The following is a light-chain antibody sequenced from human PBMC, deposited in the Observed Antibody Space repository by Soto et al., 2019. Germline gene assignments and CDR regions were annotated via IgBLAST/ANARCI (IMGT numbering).Light chain of an antibody. CDR1: QSISSW. V-gene: IGKV1-5*01. J-gene: IGKJ1*01. CDR3: QQYNTYSWT. Sequence: DIQMTQSPSTLSASVGDRVTITCRASQSISSWLAWYQRKPGKAPKLLIYGASSLESGVPSRFSGSGSGTEFTLTISSLQADDFATYSCQQYNTYSWTFGQGSMVDVK. CDR2: GAS.